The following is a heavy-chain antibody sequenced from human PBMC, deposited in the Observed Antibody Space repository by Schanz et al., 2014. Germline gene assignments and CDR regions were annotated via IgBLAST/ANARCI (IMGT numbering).Heavy chain of an antibody. D-gene: IGHD2-15*01. Sequence: EVQLLESGGGLVQPGGSLRLSCAASGFTFSIYGMSWVRQAPGKGLEWVSGISDNGISTYYADSVKGRFSIARENSKSILYLHMTSHTSEDITRCYVSKAAGGWSTGRCYSWGQGILVAVSS. CDR1: GFTFSIYG. CDR3: SKAAGGWSTGRCYS. CDR2: ISDNGIST. V-gene: IGHV3-23*01. J-gene: IGHJ4*02.